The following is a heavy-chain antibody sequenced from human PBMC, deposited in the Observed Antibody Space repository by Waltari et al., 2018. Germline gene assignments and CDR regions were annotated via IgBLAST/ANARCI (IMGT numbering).Heavy chain of an antibody. Sequence: EVQLLESGGGLVQPGGSLRLSCAASGFPFSSYAMSWVRPAPGKGLEWVSAISGSGGSTYYADSVKGRFTISRDNSKNTLYLQMNSLRAEDTAVYYCATSGVTTVTTSWFDPWGQGTLVTVSS. V-gene: IGHV3-23*01. CDR1: GFPFSSYA. CDR3: ATSGVTTVTTSWFDP. CDR2: ISGSGGST. D-gene: IGHD4-17*01. J-gene: IGHJ5*02.